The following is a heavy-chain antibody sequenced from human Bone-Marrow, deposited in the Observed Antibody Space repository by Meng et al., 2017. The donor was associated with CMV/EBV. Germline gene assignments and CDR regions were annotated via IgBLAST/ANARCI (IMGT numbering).Heavy chain of an antibody. CDR2: ISWNSDNI. CDR1: GFTFNDSA. V-gene: IGHV3-9*01. CDR3: AKGAITGTTPDYYGMDV. Sequence: GGSLRLSCAASGFTFNDSAMHWVRQAPGKGLEWVSGISWNSDNIGYADSVKGRFTISRDNSKNSLYLQMNSLRAEDTALYYCAKGAITGTTPDYYGMDVWGQGTTVTVSS. J-gene: IGHJ6*02. D-gene: IGHD1-7*01.